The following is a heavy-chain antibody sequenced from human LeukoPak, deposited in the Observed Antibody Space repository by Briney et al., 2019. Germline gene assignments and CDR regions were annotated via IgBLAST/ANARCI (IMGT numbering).Heavy chain of an antibody. V-gene: IGHV3-9*01. CDR1: GFTFDDYA. Sequence: GGSLRLSCAASGFTFDDYAMHWVRHAPGKGLEWVSGISWNSGSIGYADSVKGRFTISRDNAKNSLYLQMNSLRAEDTALYYCAKAHYYYMDVWGKGTTVTVSS. CDR2: ISWNSGSI. J-gene: IGHJ6*03. CDR3: AKAHYYYMDV.